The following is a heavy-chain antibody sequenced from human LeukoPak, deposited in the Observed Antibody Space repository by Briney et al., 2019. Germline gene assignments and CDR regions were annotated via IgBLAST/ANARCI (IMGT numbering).Heavy chain of an antibody. J-gene: IGHJ1*01. D-gene: IGHD3-16*01. CDR1: GFSLSTNGVG. CDR3: AYSTPGNFFDIFIAYHADTEYFRH. Sequence: SGPTLVKPTQTLTLTCTFSGFSLSTNGVGVSWIRQSPGRALEWLALIYWDDDKRYSPSLKTRLTIDKDTSKNQVVLTMTNMDTVDTGTYYCAYSTPGNFFDIFIAYHADTEYFRHWGQGTLVTVSS. V-gene: IGHV2-5*02. CDR2: IYWDDDK.